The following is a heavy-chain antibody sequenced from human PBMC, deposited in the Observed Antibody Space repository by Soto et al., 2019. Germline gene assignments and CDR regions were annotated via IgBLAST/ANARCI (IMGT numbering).Heavy chain of an antibody. J-gene: IGHJ4*02. CDR3: ASTLHSSGYWAKDY. CDR1: GGSISSGGYY. D-gene: IGHD3-22*01. Sequence: QVQLQESGPGLVKPSQTLSLTCTVSGGSISSGGYYWSWIRQHPGKGLEWIGYIYYSGSTYYNPSPKSRITISVDTSKNQISLKLSSVTAADTAVYYCASTLHSSGYWAKDYWGQGTLVTVSS. V-gene: IGHV4-31*03. CDR2: IYYSGST.